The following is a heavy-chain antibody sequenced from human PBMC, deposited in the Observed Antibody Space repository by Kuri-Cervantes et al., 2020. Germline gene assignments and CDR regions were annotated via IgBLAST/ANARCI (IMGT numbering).Heavy chain of an antibody. D-gene: IGHD1-1*01. CDR2: IIPIFGTA. Sequence: SVQVSCKASGGTFSSYAISWVRQAPGQGLEWMGGIIPIFGTANYAQKFQGRVTITADESTSTAYMELSSLRSEDTAVYYCASKASYNWNDPRYYYYMDVWGKGKTVTVSS. CDR3: ASKASYNWNDPRYYYYMDV. J-gene: IGHJ6*03. CDR1: GGTFSSYA. V-gene: IGHV1-69*13.